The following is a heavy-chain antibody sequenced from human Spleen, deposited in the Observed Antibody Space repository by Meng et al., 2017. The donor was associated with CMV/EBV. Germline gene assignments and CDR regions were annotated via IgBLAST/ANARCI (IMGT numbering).Heavy chain of an antibody. D-gene: IGHD3-3*01. CDR3: ARDRNGYDFWSGYSSDYYYYGMDV. V-gene: IGHV3-21*01. CDR1: GFTFSSYG. CDR2: ISSSSSYI. Sequence: GESLKISCAASGFTFSSYGMHWVRQAPGKGLEWVSSISSSSSYIYYADSVKGRFTISRDNAKNSLYLQMNSLRAEDTAVYYCARDRNGYDFWSGYSSDYYYYGMDVWGQGTTVTVSS. J-gene: IGHJ6*02.